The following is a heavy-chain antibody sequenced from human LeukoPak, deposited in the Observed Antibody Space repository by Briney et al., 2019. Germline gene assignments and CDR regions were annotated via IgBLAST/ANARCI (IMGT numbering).Heavy chain of an antibody. CDR2: IIPIFGTA. CDR3: ARDPGVAARGSVYYYGMDV. J-gene: IGHJ6*02. D-gene: IGHD6-6*01. V-gene: IGHV1-69*13. CDR1: GGTFSSYA. Sequence: ASVKVSCKASGGTFSSYAISWVRQAPGQGLEWMGGIIPIFGTANYAQKFQGRVTITADESTSTAYMELSSLRSEDTAVYYCARDPGVAARGSVYYYGMDVWGQGPTVTVSS.